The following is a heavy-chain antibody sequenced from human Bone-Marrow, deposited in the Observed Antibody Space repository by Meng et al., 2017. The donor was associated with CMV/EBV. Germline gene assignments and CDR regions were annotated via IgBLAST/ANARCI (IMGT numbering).Heavy chain of an antibody. CDR2: IYYSGRT. CDR3: ARMATQSGFDY. D-gene: IGHD5-24*01. J-gene: IGHJ4*02. Sequence: TVSGGSISSSSYSWGWIRQPPGKGLEWIGSIYYSGRTYYNPSLKSRVTISVDTSKNQFSLKLSSVTAADTAVYYCARMATQSGFDYWGQGTLVTVSS. CDR1: GGSISSSSYS. V-gene: IGHV4-39*01.